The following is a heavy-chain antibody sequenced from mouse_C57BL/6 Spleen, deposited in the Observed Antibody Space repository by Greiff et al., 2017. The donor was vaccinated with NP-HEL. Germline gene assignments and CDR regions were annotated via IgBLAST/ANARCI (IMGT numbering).Heavy chain of an antibody. Sequence: VQLQQPGAELVKPGASVKMSCKASGYTFTSYWITWVKQRPGQGLAWIGDIYPGSGSTNYNEKFKSKATLTVDTSSSTAYMQLSSLTSEDSAVYYCARTGLLRNYAMDYWGQGTSVTVSS. V-gene: IGHV1-55*01. CDR2: IYPGSGST. J-gene: IGHJ4*01. CDR3: ARTGLLRNYAMDY. CDR1: GYTFTSYW. D-gene: IGHD1-1*01.